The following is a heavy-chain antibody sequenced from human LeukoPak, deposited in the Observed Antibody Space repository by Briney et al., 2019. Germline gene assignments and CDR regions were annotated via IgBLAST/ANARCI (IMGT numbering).Heavy chain of an antibody. J-gene: IGHJ4*02. CDR2: IYYSGSN. V-gene: IGHV4-59*08. Sequence: PSQTLSLTCPVSGGSISSYYWSWIRQPPGGGLEWIGYIYYSGSNNYNPSLKSRVTISVDTSKNQFSLKLSSVTAADTAVYYCARYYDNSGSLDYWGQGTLVTVSS. CDR3: ARYYDNSGSLDY. D-gene: IGHD3-22*01. CDR1: GGSISSYY.